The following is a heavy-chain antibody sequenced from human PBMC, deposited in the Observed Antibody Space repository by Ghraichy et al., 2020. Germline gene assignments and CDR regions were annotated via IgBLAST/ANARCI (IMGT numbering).Heavy chain of an antibody. CDR1: GFTFSGSA. Sequence: GGSLRLSCAASGFTFSGSAMHWVRQASGKGLEWVGRIRSKANSYATAYAASVKGRFTISRDDSKNTAYLQMNSLKTEDTAVYYCTSYCSSTSCNIGRRANYYYYGMDVWGQGTTVTVSS. CDR2: IRSKANSYAT. CDR3: TSYCSSTSCNIGRRANYYYYGMDV. J-gene: IGHJ6*02. V-gene: IGHV3-73*01. D-gene: IGHD2-2*02.